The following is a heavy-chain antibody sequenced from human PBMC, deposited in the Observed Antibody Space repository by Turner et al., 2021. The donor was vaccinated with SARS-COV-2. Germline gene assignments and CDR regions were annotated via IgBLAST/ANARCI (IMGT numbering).Heavy chain of an antibody. Sequence: QVQLVESGGGVVQPGRSLRLPCAAADFPFSSYSMHWVRQAPGKGLEWVAVISYDGSYKYYADSVKGRFTISRDNSKNTLYLQMNSLRAEDTAVYYCARARNYSSSWYGVDVPFDPWGQGTLVTVSS. CDR2: ISYDGSYK. J-gene: IGHJ5*02. CDR3: ARARNYSSSWYGVDVPFDP. CDR1: DFPFSSYS. V-gene: IGHV3-30-3*01. D-gene: IGHD6-13*01.